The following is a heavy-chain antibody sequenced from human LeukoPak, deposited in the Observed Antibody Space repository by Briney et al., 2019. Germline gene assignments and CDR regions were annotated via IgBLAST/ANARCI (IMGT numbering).Heavy chain of an antibody. CDR2: ISGSGGST. Sequence: GGSLRLSCAASGFTFSSYAMSWVRQAPGKGLEWVSAISGSGGSTYYADSVKGRFTISRDNSKNTLYLQMNSLRAEDTAVYYCARPSRPYRSTEYFQHWGQGTLVIVSS. J-gene: IGHJ1*01. CDR3: ARPSRPYRSTEYFQH. V-gene: IGHV3-23*01. CDR1: GFTFSSYA. D-gene: IGHD6-13*01.